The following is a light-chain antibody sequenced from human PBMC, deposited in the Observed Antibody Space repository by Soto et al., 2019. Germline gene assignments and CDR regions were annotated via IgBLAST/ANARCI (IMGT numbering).Light chain of an antibody. J-gene: IGLJ2*01. CDR3: CSYAGTSTYE. Sequence: QSALTQPASVSGSPGQSITISCSGTSSDIGSYNLVSWYQQHPGKAPKAILYEGTKPPSGVSNRFSGSKSGNTASLTISGLQADDEADYYCCSYAGTSTYEFGGGTKLTVL. V-gene: IGLV2-23*01. CDR1: SSDIGSYNL. CDR2: EGT.